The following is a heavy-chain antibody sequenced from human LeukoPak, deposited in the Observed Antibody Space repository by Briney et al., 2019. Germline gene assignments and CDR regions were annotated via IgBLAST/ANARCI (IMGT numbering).Heavy chain of an antibody. Sequence: GGSLRLSCEASRFTFSSYAMSWVRQAPGKGLEWVSAISGSGGSTYYADPVKGRFTVSRDNSKNTLYLQMNSLRAEDTAVYYCAKDMNYYYDTGGLYYFDYWGQGTLVTVSS. D-gene: IGHD3-22*01. CDR2: ISGSGGST. CDR1: RFTFSSYA. V-gene: IGHV3-23*01. J-gene: IGHJ4*02. CDR3: AKDMNYYYDTGGLYYFDY.